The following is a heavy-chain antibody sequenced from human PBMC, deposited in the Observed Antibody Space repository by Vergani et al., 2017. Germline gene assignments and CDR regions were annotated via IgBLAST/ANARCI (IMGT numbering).Heavy chain of an antibody. CDR2: INPNSGGT. CDR1: GYTFTGYY. CDR3: ARDRIVVVPAATVSYYYGMDV. J-gene: IGHJ6*02. D-gene: IGHD2-2*01. V-gene: IGHV1-2*02. Sequence: QVQLVQSGAEVKKPGASVKVSCKASGYTFTGYYMHWVRQAPGQGLEWMGWINPNSGGTNYAQKFQGRVTMTRDTSISTAYMELSRLRSDDTAVYYCARDRIVVVPAATVSYYYGMDVWGQGP.